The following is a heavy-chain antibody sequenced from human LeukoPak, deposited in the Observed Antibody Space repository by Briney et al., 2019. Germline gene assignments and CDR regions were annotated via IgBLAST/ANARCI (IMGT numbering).Heavy chain of an antibody. D-gene: IGHD2-2*01. V-gene: IGHV1-18*01. Sequence: ASVKVSCKASGYTFTSYGISWVRQAPGQGLEWMGWISAYNGNTNYAQKLQGRVTMTTDTSTSTAYMELRSLRSDDTAVYYCARVSWDIVVVPAAKVAEYFQHWGQGTLVTVSS. J-gene: IGHJ1*01. CDR3: ARVSWDIVVVPAAKVAEYFQH. CDR2: ISAYNGNT. CDR1: GYTFTSYG.